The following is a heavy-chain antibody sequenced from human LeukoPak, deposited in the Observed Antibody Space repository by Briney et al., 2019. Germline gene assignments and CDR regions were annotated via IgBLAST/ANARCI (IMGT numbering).Heavy chain of an antibody. J-gene: IGHJ4*02. CDR2: VGSSGAGT. Sequence: GSLRLSCVASGLTFSNYPMTWVRQAPGKGLEWVSAVGSSGAGTKYAESVKGRFTISRDNSKNTLYLQMNSLRDEDTAVYYCAKDWRADYWGQGTLVTVSS. CDR1: GLTFSNYP. V-gene: IGHV3-23*01. CDR3: AKDWRADY.